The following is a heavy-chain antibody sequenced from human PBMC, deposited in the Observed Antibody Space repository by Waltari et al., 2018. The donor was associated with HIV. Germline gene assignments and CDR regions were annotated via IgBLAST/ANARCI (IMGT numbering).Heavy chain of an antibody. Sequence: QVQLQQWGAGMLKPSENLSLSRAVYGGSSSSYTWTCVRQFPGKGQEWLGHINPTGNTSFNPSLKSRITIAVDASKNQFSLRMTSMTAADTAIYYCAGAKRCGTECLDAFDVWGQGTVVSVSS. CDR2: INPTGNT. CDR3: AGAKRCGTECLDAFDV. CDR1: GGSSSSYT. V-gene: IGHV4-34*02. D-gene: IGHD2-15*01. J-gene: IGHJ3*01.